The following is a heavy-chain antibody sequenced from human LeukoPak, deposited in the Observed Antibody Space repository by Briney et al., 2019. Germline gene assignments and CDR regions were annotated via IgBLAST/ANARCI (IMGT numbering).Heavy chain of an antibody. CDR3: AREYYDSSGSRPYFDY. CDR2: ISSSSSTI. CDR1: GFTFSSYS. Sequence: GGSLRLSCAASGFTFSSYSMNWVRQAPGKGLEWVSYISSSSSTIYYADSVKGRFTISRDNAKNSLYLQMNSLRAEDTAVYYCAREYYDSSGSRPYFDYWGQGTLVTVSS. D-gene: IGHD3-22*01. V-gene: IGHV3-48*01. J-gene: IGHJ4*02.